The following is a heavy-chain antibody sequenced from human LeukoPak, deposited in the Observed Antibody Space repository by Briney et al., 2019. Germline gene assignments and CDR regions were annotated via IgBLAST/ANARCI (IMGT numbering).Heavy chain of an antibody. CDR1: GDSINNYY. CDR2: IYYSGST. CDR3: ARAHREWLQLRLYYYYYMDV. V-gene: IGHV4-59*01. D-gene: IGHD5-24*01. Sequence: SETLSLTCSVSGDSINNYYWSWIRQPPGKGLEWIGYIYYSGSTNYNPSLKSRATISVDTSKNQFSLKLSSVTAADTAVYYCARAHREWLQLRLYYYYYMDVWGKGTTVTVSS. J-gene: IGHJ6*03.